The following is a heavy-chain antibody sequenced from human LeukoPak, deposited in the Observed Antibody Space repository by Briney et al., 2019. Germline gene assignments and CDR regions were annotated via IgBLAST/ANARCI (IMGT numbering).Heavy chain of an antibody. CDR2: INPNSGGT. CDR3: ARDLTYYYGSGSLDY. Sequence: ASVKASCKASGYTFTGYYMHWVRQAPGQGLEWMGWINPNSGGTNYAQKFQGRVTVTRDTSISTAYMELSRLRSDDTAVYYCARDLTYYYGSGSLDYWGQGTLVTVSS. V-gene: IGHV1-2*02. J-gene: IGHJ4*02. D-gene: IGHD3-10*01. CDR1: GYTFTGYY.